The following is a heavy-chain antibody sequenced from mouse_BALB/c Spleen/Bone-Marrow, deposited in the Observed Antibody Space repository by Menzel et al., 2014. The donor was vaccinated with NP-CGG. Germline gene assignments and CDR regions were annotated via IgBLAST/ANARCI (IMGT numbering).Heavy chain of an antibody. Sequence: EVKLMESGGGLVQPGGSLELSCAASGFDFSRYWMSWVRQAPGKGLEWIGEINPDSNTINYTPSLKDKFIISRDNAKNTLYLQISKVRSEDTALYYCARLGYYGSFAYWGQGTLVTVSA. V-gene: IGHV4-1*02. CDR1: GFDFSRYW. D-gene: IGHD1-2*01. J-gene: IGHJ3*01. CDR2: INPDSNTI. CDR3: ARLGYYGSFAY.